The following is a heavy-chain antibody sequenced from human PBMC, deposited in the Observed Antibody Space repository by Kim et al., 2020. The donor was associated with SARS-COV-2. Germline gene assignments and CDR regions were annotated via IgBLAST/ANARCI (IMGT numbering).Heavy chain of an antibody. CDR3: ARGGISSSRRAFDY. CDR2: IYSDGSTT. J-gene: IGHJ4*01. V-gene: IGHV3-74*01. Sequence: GGSLRLSCAASGFTFSSYWMHWVRQVPGKGLVWVSRIYSDGSTTNYADSVKGRFTISRDNAKNTLYLEMNSLRAEDTAVYYCARGGISSSRRAFDYWG. CDR1: GFTFSSYW. D-gene: IGHD6-13*01.